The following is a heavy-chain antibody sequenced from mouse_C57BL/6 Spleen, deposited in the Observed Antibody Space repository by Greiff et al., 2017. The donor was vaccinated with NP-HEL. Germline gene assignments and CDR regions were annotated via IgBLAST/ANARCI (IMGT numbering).Heavy chain of an antibody. CDR2: FHPYNDDT. Sequence: VQGVESGAELVKPGASVKMSCKASGYTFTTYPIEWMKQNHGKSLEWIGNFHPYNDDTKYNEKFKGKATLTVEKSSSTVYLELSRLTSDDSAVYYCARRGGNTPYWYFDVWGTGTTVTVSS. V-gene: IGHV1-47*01. CDR3: ARRGGNTPYWYFDV. D-gene: IGHD2-1*01. J-gene: IGHJ1*03. CDR1: GYTFTTYP.